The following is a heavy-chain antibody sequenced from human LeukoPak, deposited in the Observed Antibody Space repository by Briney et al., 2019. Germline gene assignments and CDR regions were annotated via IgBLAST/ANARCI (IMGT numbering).Heavy chain of an antibody. J-gene: IGHJ4*02. Sequence: PPETLSLTCAVYGGSFSGYYWSWIRQPPGKGLEWIGEINHSGSTNYNPSLKSRVTISVDTSKNQFSLKLSSVTAADTAVYYCARGPYYDFWSGYYWGAFDYWGQGTLVTVSS. CDR2: INHSGST. CDR3: ARGPYYDFWSGYYWGAFDY. V-gene: IGHV4-34*01. CDR1: GGSFSGYY. D-gene: IGHD3-3*01.